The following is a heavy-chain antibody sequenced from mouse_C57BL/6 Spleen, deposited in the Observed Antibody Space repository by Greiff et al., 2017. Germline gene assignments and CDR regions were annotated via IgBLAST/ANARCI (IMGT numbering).Heavy chain of an antibody. CDR2: IDPETGGT. D-gene: IGHD2-4*01. Sequence: QVHVKQSGAELVRPGASVTLSCKASGYTFTDYEMHWVKQTPVHGLEWIGAIDPETGGTAYNQKFKGKAILTAAKSSSTAYMELRRLTSEDSAVYYCTSYDYGYYFDYWGQGTTLTVSS. V-gene: IGHV1-15*01. J-gene: IGHJ2*01. CDR3: TSYDYGYYFDY. CDR1: GYTFTDYE.